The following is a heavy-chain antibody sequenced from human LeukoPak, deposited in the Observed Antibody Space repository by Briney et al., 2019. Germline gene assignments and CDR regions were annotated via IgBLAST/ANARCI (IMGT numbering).Heavy chain of an antibody. Sequence: PGGSLRLSCSASGFTFSSYAMHWVRQAPGKGLEYVSAISSNGGSTYYADSVKGRFTISRDNAKNSLYLQMNSLRAEDTAVYYCARVGGGDLDYWGQGTLVTVSS. CDR2: ISSNGGST. CDR3: ARVGGGDLDY. V-gene: IGHV3-64*04. D-gene: IGHD2-15*01. J-gene: IGHJ4*02. CDR1: GFTFSSYA.